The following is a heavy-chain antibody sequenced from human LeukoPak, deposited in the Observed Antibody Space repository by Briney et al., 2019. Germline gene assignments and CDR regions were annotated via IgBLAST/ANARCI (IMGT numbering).Heavy chain of an antibody. D-gene: IGHD1-26*01. V-gene: IGHV1-46*01. J-gene: IGHJ5*02. CDR1: GYTFTSYY. CDR3: ARVGGSYIHWFDP. Sequence: ASVKVSCKASGYTFTSYYMHWVRQAPGQGLEWMGIINPSGGSTSYAQKFQGRVTMTRDMSTSTVYMELSSLRSEDTAVYYCARVGGSYIHWFDPWAREPWSPSPQ. CDR2: INPSGGST.